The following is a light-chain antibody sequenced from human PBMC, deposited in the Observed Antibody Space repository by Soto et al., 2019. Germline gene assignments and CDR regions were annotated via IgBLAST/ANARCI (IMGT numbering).Light chain of an antibody. CDR3: QQYKSYST. Sequence: DIPLTQSPSTLSASVGDRVTLTCRASQSLNTRLAWYQQRPGKAPKLLIYDASTLESGVPSRFSGGGSGTEFTLTINNLQPDDLATYICQQYKSYSTFGRGTKVAIK. J-gene: IGKJ1*01. CDR1: QSLNTR. V-gene: IGKV1-5*01. CDR2: DAS.